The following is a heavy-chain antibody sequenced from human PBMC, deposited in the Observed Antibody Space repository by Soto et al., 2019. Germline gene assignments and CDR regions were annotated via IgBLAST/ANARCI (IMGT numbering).Heavy chain of an antibody. D-gene: IGHD2-2*01. Sequence: GGSLRLSCSASGFTFSSYAMHWVRQAPGKGLEYVSAISSNGGSTYYADSVKGRFTISRDNSKNTLYLQMSSLRAEDTAVYYCVGAIVVVPAANQYYYYGMDVWGQGTTVTVSS. J-gene: IGHJ6*02. CDR2: ISSNGGST. V-gene: IGHV3-64D*06. CDR3: VGAIVVVPAANQYYYYGMDV. CDR1: GFTFSSYA.